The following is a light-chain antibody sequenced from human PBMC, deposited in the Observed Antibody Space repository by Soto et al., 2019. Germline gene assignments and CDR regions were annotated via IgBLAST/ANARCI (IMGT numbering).Light chain of an antibody. CDR2: EVS. J-gene: IGLJ1*01. V-gene: IGLV2-14*01. CDR1: SSDIGNYNY. Sequence: LTQPASVSGSPGQSITISCTGTSSDIGNYNYVSWYQQHPGKAPKLMISEVSNRPSGVSNRFSGSKSGNTASLTISGLQVEDEADYYCSSYTSTSSYVFGGGTKGTVL. CDR3: SSYTSTSSYV.